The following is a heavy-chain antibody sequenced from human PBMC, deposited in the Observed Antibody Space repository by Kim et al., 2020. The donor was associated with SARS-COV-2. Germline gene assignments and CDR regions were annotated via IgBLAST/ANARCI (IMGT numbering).Heavy chain of an antibody. CDR3: ARSSWYPYYFDY. Sequence: SETLSLTCAVYGGSFSDYYWSWIRQPPGKGLEWIGEINHSGSTNYNPSLKSRVTISVDTSKNQFSLKLSSVTAADTAVYSCARSSWYPYYFDYWGQGTLVTVSS. D-gene: IGHD6-13*01. V-gene: IGHV4-34*01. CDR2: INHSGST. CDR1: GGSFSDYY. J-gene: IGHJ4*02.